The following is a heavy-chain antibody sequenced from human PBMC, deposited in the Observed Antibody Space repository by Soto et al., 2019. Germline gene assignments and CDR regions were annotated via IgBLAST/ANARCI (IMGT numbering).Heavy chain of an antibody. D-gene: IGHD6-19*01. V-gene: IGHV3-21*01. CDR2: ISSTSYYT. CDR1: GFTFSSYA. J-gene: IGHJ4*02. Sequence: EVYLVQSGGGLVKPGGSLRLSCAASGFTFSSYAMNWVRQTQEKGLEWVSSISSTSYYTHYSDSVKGRFTISRDNANNSVCLQMNSLRDEDPTTYYLARDLALACNYWGQGALVTGSS. CDR3: ARDLALACNY.